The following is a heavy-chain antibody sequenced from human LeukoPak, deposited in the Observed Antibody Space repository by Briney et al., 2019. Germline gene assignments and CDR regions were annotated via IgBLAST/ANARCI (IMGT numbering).Heavy chain of an antibody. D-gene: IGHD5-18*01. CDR3: ARGREYSYGLFYWYFDL. Sequence: IPSQTQSPTCTVAGGSISSSSYYCSWLRQPPGKGLEWIGEINHSGSTNYNPAHKRRVTISVDTSKNQFSLKLSSVTAADTAVYYCARGREYSYGLFYWYFDLWGRGTLVTVSS. CDR2: INHSGST. J-gene: IGHJ2*01. CDR1: GGSISSSSYY. V-gene: IGHV4-39*07.